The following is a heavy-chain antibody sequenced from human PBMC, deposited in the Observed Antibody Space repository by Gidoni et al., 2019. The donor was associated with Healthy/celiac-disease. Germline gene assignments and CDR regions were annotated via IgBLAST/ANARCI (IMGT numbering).Heavy chain of an antibody. D-gene: IGHD6-13*01. Sequence: EVQLVESGGGLVQPGRSLRLSCAASGFTFDDYAMHWVRQAPGKGLDGGSGISWNSGSIGYADSVKGRFTISRDNAKNSLYLQMNSLRAEDTALYYCAKDSMVFPAGIAAAGTGYNWFDPWGQGTLVTVSS. J-gene: IGHJ5*02. V-gene: IGHV3-9*01. CDR3: AKDSMVFPAGIAAAGTGYNWFDP. CDR2: ISWNSGSI. CDR1: GFTFDDYA.